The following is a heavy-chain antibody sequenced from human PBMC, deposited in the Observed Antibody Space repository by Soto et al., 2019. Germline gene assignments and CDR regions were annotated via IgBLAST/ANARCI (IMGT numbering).Heavy chain of an antibody. Sequence: QVQLQESGPGLVKPSKTLSLTCTVSGGSISSYYWSWIRQPPGKGLEWIGYIYYSGSTNYNPSVMLRVTISVDTSKYQFSLKLSSVTAADTAVYYCATRWSGTCDYWGKGTLVTVAS. D-gene: IGHD3-3*01. V-gene: IGHV4-59*01. J-gene: IGHJ4*02. CDR1: GGSISSYY. CDR2: IYYSGST. CDR3: ATRWSGTCDY.